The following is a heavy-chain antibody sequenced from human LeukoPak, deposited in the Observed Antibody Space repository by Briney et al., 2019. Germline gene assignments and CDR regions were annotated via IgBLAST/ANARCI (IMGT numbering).Heavy chain of an antibody. CDR1: GYSFTTYW. CDR2: IYPGDSDT. V-gene: IGHV5-51*01. Sequence: GESLKISCKASGYSFTTYWIAWVRQMPGKGLEWMGIIYPGDSDTRYSPSFQGQVTISVDKSITTAYLQWSSLKASDTAMYYCARRRILVGGTSFDYWGQGALVTVSS. J-gene: IGHJ4*02. CDR3: ARRRILVGGTSFDY. D-gene: IGHD4-23*01.